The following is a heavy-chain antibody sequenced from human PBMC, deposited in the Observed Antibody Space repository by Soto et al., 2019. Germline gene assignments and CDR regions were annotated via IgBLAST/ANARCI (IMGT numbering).Heavy chain of an antibody. CDR3: SKDIRGGIMMVRGVLDY. D-gene: IGHD3-10*01. J-gene: IGHJ4*02. CDR1: GIAFGSYG. CDR2: ISYDGSHQ. Sequence: QVQLVESGSGVVQPGRSLRLSCAASGIAFGSYGMHWVRQAPGKGLEWVAGISYDGSHQYYVDSVKGRFTISRDSSKNAPYLQMNSLRPADTAVYYCSKDIRGGIMMVRGVLDYWGQGTLVTVSS. V-gene: IGHV3-30*18.